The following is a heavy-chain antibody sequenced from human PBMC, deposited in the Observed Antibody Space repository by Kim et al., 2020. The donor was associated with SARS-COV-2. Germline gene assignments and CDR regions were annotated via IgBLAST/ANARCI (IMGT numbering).Heavy chain of an antibody. D-gene: IGHD3-3*01. V-gene: IGHV3-30*18. CDR3: AKVLLGEWLPYGMDV. J-gene: IGHJ6*02. CDR1: GLTFSSYG. Sequence: GGSLRLSCAASGLTFSSYGMHWVRQAPGKGLEWVAVISYDGSNKYYADSVKGRFTISRDNSKNTLYLQMNSLRAEDTAVYYCAKVLLGEWLPYGMDVWGQGTTVTVSS. CDR2: ISYDGSNK.